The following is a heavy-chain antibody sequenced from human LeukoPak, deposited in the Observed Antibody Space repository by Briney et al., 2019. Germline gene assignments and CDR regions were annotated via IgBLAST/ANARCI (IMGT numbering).Heavy chain of an antibody. J-gene: IGHJ3*02. CDR2: IYPGDSDT. V-gene: IGHV5-51*01. CDR1: GYTFTSSW. Sequence: GESLKISCKGSGYTFTSSWIAWVRQMPGKGLDWMGIIYPGDSDTRYSPSFQGQVTISSDKSISTAYLQWSSLKASDTAMYFCARRLGGTYSYAFDIWGQGTLVTVSS. CDR3: ARRLGGTYSYAFDI. D-gene: IGHD1-26*01.